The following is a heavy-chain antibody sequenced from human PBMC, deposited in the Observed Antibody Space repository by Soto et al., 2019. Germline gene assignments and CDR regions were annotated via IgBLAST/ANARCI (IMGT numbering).Heavy chain of an antibody. D-gene: IGHD3-22*01. Sequence: EVQLVESGGGLVQPGGSLRLSCAASGFTFSSYSMNWVRQAPGKGLEWVSYISSSSSTIYYADSVKGRFTISRDNAKNSLSLQMNSLRDEDTAVYYCARDLGPYYYDSSGYNYFDYWGQGTLVTVSS. CDR1: GFTFSSYS. CDR2: ISSSSSTI. V-gene: IGHV3-48*02. J-gene: IGHJ4*02. CDR3: ARDLGPYYYDSSGYNYFDY.